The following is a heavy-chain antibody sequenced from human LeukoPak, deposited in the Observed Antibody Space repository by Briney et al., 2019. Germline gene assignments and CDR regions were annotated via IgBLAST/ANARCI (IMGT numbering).Heavy chain of an antibody. CDR1: GGSISSSSYY. CDR2: LFYSGST. Sequence: ASETLSLTCTVSGGSISSSSYYWSWIRQPPGQGLEWIAYLFYSGSTDYNPSLESRVTISVDTSKNQFSLKLRSVTAADTAVYYCATVAVIRGVTYFDYWGQGTLVTVSS. V-gene: IGHV4-61*01. CDR3: ATVAVIRGVTYFDY. D-gene: IGHD3-10*01. J-gene: IGHJ4*02.